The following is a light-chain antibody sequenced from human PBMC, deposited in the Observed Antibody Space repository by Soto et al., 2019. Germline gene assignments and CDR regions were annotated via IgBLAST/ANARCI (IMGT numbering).Light chain of an antibody. CDR2: AAS. Sequence: DIQMPQSPSSLSASVGDRVTITCRASQSISSYLNWYQQKPGKAPKLLIYAASSLQSGVPSRFSGSGSGTDFTLTISSLQPEDFATYYCQQSYSTPPRFGQGTRLEIK. J-gene: IGKJ5*01. V-gene: IGKV1-39*01. CDR1: QSISSY. CDR3: QQSYSTPPR.